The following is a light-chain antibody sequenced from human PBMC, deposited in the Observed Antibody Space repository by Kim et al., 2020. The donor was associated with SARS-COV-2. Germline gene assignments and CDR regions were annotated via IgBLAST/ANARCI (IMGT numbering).Light chain of an antibody. Sequence: GQSLPISCTGTSSDVGRYNYVSWYQHHPVKAPKLIIYDVTKRPTGVPDRFSGSKSGNTASLTVAGLQAEDEADYYCSSYAGRNDLVFGGGTQLTVL. CDR1: SSDVGRYNY. CDR3: SSYAGRNDLV. J-gene: IGLJ2*01. CDR2: DVT. V-gene: IGLV2-8*01.